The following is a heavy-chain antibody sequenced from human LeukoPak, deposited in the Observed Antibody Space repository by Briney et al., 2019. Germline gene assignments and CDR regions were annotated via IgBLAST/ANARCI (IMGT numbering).Heavy chain of an antibody. Sequence: GGSLRLSCTASRFTLGNNWVSWVRQAPGKGLEWVANTNRDGSQKNYVDSVKGRFTISRDNAKNSLYLQVDSLRAEDTAVYYCTRDQYWGQGTLVTVSS. CDR1: RFTLGNNW. V-gene: IGHV3-7*01. CDR2: TNRDGSQK. CDR3: TRDQY. J-gene: IGHJ4*02.